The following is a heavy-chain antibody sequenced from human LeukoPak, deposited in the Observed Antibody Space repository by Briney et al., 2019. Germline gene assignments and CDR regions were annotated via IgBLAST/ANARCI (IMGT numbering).Heavy chain of an antibody. Sequence: ASVKVSCKASGYTFTGYYMHWVRQAPGQGLEWMGWINPNSGGTNYAQKFQGRVTMTRDTSISTAYMELSRLRSGDTAVYYCARVRGWEDNYFDYWGQGTLVTVSS. J-gene: IGHJ4*02. D-gene: IGHD1-26*01. CDR2: INPNSGGT. CDR1: GYTFTGYY. CDR3: ARVRGWEDNYFDY. V-gene: IGHV1-2*02.